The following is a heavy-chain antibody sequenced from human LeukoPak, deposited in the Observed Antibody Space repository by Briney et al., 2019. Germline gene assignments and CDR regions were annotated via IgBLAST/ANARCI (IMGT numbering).Heavy chain of an antibody. D-gene: IGHD5-12*01. CDR1: GFTFSDYY. CDR3: ARDPGYFGYVSSGMDV. Sequence: GGSLRLSCAASGFTFSDYYMSWIRQAPGKGLEWVSYISSSGSTIYYADSVKGRFTISRDNAKNSLYLQMNGLRAEDTAVYCCARDPGYFGYVSSGMDVWGQGTTVPVS. V-gene: IGHV3-11*01. J-gene: IGHJ6*02. CDR2: ISSSGSTI.